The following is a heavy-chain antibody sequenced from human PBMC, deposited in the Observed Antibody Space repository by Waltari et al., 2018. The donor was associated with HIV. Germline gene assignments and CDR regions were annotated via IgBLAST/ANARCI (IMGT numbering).Heavy chain of an antibody. CDR3: ARSHLRYCSGGSCYSGYFDY. Sequence: QVQLVQSEAEVKKPGASVKVSCKASGYTFTSYGISWVRQAPGQGLEWMGWMNAYNGNTNYAQKLQGRVTMTTDTSTSTAYMGLRSLRSDDTAVYYCARSHLRYCSGGSCYSGYFDYWGQGTLVTVSS. J-gene: IGHJ4*02. D-gene: IGHD2-15*01. CDR2: MNAYNGNT. CDR1: GYTFTSYG. V-gene: IGHV1-18*01.